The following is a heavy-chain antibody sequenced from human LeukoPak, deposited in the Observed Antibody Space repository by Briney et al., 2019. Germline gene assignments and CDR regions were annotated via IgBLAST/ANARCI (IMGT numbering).Heavy chain of an antibody. J-gene: IGHJ5*02. D-gene: IGHD4-17*01. CDR1: GFTFDDYA. CDR2: ISWNSGSI. V-gene: IGHV3-9*01. Sequence: GGSLRLSCAASGFTFDDYAMHWVRQAPGKGLEWVSGISWNSGSIGYADSVKGRFTISRDNSKNTLYLQMNSLRAEDTAVYYCAKGLDTVTTRWFDPWGQGTLVTVSS. CDR3: AKGLDTVTTRWFDP.